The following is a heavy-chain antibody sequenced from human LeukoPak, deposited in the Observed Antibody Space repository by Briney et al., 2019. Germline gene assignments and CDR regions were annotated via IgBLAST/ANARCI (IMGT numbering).Heavy chain of an antibody. CDR1: AFSVSSNY. J-gene: IGHJ6*02. V-gene: IGHV3-53*01. Sequence: GGSLRLSCAASAFSVSSNYMSWVRQAPGKGLEWVSVIYSGGSTYYADSVKGRFTISRDKSKNTVYLQMNSLSAEDTAIYYCARVASTSPYLYSMDVWGQGTTVTVSS. CDR3: ARVASTSPYLYSMDV. CDR2: IYSGGST.